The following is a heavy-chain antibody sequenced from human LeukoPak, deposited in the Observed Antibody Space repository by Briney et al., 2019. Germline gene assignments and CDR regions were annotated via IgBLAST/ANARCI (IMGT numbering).Heavy chain of an antibody. V-gene: IGHV5-51*01. Sequence: GESLKISCKGSGYSFTSYWIGWVRQMPGKGLEWMGIIYPGDSDTRYSPSFQGQVTISADKSISTAYLQWSSLKASDTAMYYCARSYSSSWLRAWFDPWGQGTLVTVSS. CDR2: IYPGDSDT. J-gene: IGHJ5*02. D-gene: IGHD6-13*01. CDR3: ARSYSSSWLRAWFDP. CDR1: GYSFTSYW.